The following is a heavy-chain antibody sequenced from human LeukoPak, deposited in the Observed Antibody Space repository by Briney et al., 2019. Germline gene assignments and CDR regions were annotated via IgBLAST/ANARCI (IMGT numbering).Heavy chain of an antibody. J-gene: IGHJ4*02. V-gene: IGHV3-30-3*01. Sequence: PGGSLRLSCAASGFTFSSYAVHWVRQAPGRGLQWVAVISYDGSNKYYADSVKGRFSISRGNSKNTLYLQMNSLRAEDTAVYYCARRYDGFDYWGQGTLVTVSS. CDR1: GFTFSSYA. CDR2: ISYDGSNK. D-gene: IGHD3-3*01. CDR3: ARRYDGFDY.